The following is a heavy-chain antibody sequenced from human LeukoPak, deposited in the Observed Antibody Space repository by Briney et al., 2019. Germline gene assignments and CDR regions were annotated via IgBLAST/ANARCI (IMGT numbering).Heavy chain of an antibody. CDR2: IYTSGST. D-gene: IGHD2-21*01. Sequence: PSQTLSHTCAASGGSISSGSYYWSWIRQPAGKGLEWIGRIYTSGSTNYNLSLKSRVTISVDTSKNQFSLKLSSVTAADTAVYYCARADCGGDCYGYWGQGTLVTVSS. V-gene: IGHV4-61*02. CDR1: GGSISSGSYY. J-gene: IGHJ4*02. CDR3: ARADCGGDCYGY.